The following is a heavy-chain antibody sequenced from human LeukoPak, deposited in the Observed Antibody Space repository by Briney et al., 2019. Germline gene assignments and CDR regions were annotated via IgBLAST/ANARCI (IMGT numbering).Heavy chain of an antibody. D-gene: IGHD2-15*01. CDR1: GGSFSGYF. CDR2: INHNGGT. V-gene: IGHV4-34*01. Sequence: KASETLSLTCAVYGGSFSGYFWSWIRQPPGKGLEWIGDINHNGGTNYNPSLKSRVTISVDTSKNQFSLKLSSVTAADTAVYYCARVEWVAATQNYYFDYWGQGTLVAVSS. CDR3: ARVEWVAATQNYYFDY. J-gene: IGHJ4*02.